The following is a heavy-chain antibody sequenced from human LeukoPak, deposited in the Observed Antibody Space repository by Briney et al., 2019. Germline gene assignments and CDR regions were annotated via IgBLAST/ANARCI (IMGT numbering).Heavy chain of an antibody. D-gene: IGHD6-13*01. CDR3: AKDQAAGTGLGAFDY. CDR2: ISYDGSNK. Sequence: GGSLRLSCAASGFTFSSYGMHWARQAPGKGLEWVAVISYDGSNKYYADSVKGLFTISRDNSKNTLHLQMNSLRVEDTAVYYCAKDQAAGTGLGAFDYWGQGTLVTVS. CDR1: GFTFSSYG. V-gene: IGHV3-30*18. J-gene: IGHJ4*02.